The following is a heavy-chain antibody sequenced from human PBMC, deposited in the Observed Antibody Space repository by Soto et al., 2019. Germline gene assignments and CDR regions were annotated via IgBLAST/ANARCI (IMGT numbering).Heavy chain of an antibody. Sequence: SLKLSCAASGFNFSSYGMHWVRQAPGKGLGGVAVISYDGSNKYYADSVKGRFTISRDNSKNTLYLQMNSLRAEDTAVYYCAKDVVVGATTGLGDYYYYYGMDVWGQGTTVTVSS. CDR1: GFNFSSYG. CDR2: ISYDGSNK. CDR3: AKDVVVGATTGLGDYYYYYGMDV. J-gene: IGHJ6*02. D-gene: IGHD1-26*01. V-gene: IGHV3-30*18.